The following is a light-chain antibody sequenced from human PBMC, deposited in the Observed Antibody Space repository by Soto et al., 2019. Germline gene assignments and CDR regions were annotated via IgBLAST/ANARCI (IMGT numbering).Light chain of an antibody. Sequence: DIVMTQSPDSLAVSLGERATINCKSSQSVLYSSNNKNYLAWYQQKPGQPPKLLIYWASTRESGVPDRFSGSGYGTDFPLTISSLQAEDVAVYYCQQYYSTPLTFGQGTRLEIK. V-gene: IGKV4-1*01. CDR3: QQYYSTPLT. J-gene: IGKJ5*01. CDR2: WAS. CDR1: QSVLYSSNNKNY.